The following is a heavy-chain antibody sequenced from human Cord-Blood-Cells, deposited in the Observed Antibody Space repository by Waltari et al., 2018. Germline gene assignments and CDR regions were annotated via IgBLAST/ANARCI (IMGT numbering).Heavy chain of an antibody. Sequence: EVQLVESGGGLIQPGGSLRLSCAASGFTVSSTYMSWVRQAPGKGLEWVSVIYSGGSTYYADSVKGLFTISRDNSKNTLYLQMNSLRAEDTAVYYCARAVTSCYYFDYWGQGTLVTVSS. CDR1: GFTVSSTY. D-gene: IGHD2-2*01. V-gene: IGHV3-53*01. CDR3: ARAVTSCYYFDY. CDR2: IYSGGST. J-gene: IGHJ4*02.